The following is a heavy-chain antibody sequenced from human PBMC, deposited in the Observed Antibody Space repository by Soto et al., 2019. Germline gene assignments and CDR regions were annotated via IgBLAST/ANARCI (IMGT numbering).Heavy chain of an antibody. CDR2: IYWDDDK. D-gene: IGHD3-10*01. V-gene: IGHV2-5*02. CDR1: GFSLSTSGVG. CDR3: AHRRLHYGSEGDFDY. J-gene: IGHJ4*02. Sequence: SGPTLVKPTQTLTLTCTFSGFSLSTSGVGVGWIRQPPGKALEWLALIYWDDDKRYSPSLKSRLTINKDTSKNQLVLTMTNMDPVDTAKYYCAHRRLHYGSEGDFDYWGQGTLVTVSS.